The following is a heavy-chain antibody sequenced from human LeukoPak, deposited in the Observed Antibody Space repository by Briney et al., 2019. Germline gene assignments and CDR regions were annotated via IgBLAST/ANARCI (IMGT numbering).Heavy chain of an antibody. V-gene: IGHV4-59*08. Sequence: PSETLFLSCTASGGSISTYIRSWIRQPPEKGLEWVGYISFSGCTNYDPSLKSRVTISVDTSKNQFSLQLSSLNAADTTVYYCARHIDVYGAGSYDYWGQGTLLTVSS. J-gene: IGHJ4*02. CDR3: ARHIDVYGAGSYDY. CDR1: GGSISTYI. CDR2: ISFSGCT. D-gene: IGHD3-10*01.